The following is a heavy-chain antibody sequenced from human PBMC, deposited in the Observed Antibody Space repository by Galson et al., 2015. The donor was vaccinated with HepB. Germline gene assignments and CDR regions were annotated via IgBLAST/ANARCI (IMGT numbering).Heavy chain of an antibody. V-gene: IGHV1-69*02. Sequence: SVKVSCKASGGTFSSYTISWVRQAPGQGLEWMGRIIPILGIANYAQKFQGRVTITADKSTSTAYMELSSLRSEDTAVYYCARKKGQQLGSYYYYGMDVWGQGTTVTVSS. CDR1: GGTFSSYT. J-gene: IGHJ6*02. CDR2: IIPILGIA. D-gene: IGHD6-13*01. CDR3: ARKKGQQLGSYYYYGMDV.